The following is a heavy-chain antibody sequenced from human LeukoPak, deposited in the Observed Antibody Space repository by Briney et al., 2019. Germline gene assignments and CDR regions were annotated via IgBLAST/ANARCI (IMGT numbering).Heavy chain of an antibody. Sequence: ASVKVSCKASGYTFTGYYMHWVRQAPGQGLEWMGWINPNSGGTNYAQKFQGRVTMTRDTSISTAYMELSRLRSDDTAVYYCARSYSSGWYPLDYWGQGTPVTVSS. J-gene: IGHJ4*02. CDR3: ARSYSSGWYPLDY. CDR1: GYTFTGYY. CDR2: INPNSGGT. V-gene: IGHV1-2*02. D-gene: IGHD6-19*01.